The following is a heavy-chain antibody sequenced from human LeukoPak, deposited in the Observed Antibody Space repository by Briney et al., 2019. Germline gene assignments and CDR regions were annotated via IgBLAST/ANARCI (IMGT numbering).Heavy chain of an antibody. D-gene: IGHD3-10*01. CDR3: ARNYYGSGTYHMDV. CDR2: VSWDGGST. V-gene: IGHV3-43*01. J-gene: IGHJ6*03. CDR1: GFTFDDYT. Sequence: GGSLRLSCAASGFTFDDYTMHWVRQAPGKGLEWVSLVSWDGGSTYYADSVKGRFTISRDNSKNSLYLQMNSLRTEDTALYYCARNYYGSGTYHMDVWGKGTTVTVSS.